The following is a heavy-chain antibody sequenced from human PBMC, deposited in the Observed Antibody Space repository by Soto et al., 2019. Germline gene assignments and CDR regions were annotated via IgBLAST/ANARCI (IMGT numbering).Heavy chain of an antibody. CDR3: AAEATILNWFDP. Sequence: GGSMRLSCAASGFTFSSYSMNWVRQAPGKGLEWVSYISSSSSTIYYADSVKGRFTISRDNAKNSLYLQMNSLRAEDTAVYYCAAEATILNWFDPWGQGTLVTVSS. V-gene: IGHV3-48*01. CDR1: GFTFSSYS. CDR2: ISSSSSTI. J-gene: IGHJ5*02. D-gene: IGHD5-12*01.